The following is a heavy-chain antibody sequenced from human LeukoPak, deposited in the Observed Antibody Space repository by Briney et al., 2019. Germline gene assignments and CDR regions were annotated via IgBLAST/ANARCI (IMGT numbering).Heavy chain of an antibody. J-gene: IGHJ4*02. D-gene: IGHD3-16*01. Sequence: GGSPRLSCAASGFTFSRYGLQWVRQAPGKGLEWVAFIRDDGSTRYYADSVKGRFTVSRDNSKNTLYLQMDSLRTEDTAVYYCAKVPHSWGLFDSWGQGTPVTVSS. V-gene: IGHV3-30*02. CDR3: AKVPHSWGLFDS. CDR1: GFTFSRYG. CDR2: IRDDGSTR.